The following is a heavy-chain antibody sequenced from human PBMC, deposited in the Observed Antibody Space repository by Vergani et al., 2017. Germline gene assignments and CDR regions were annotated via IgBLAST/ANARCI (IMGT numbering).Heavy chain of an antibody. D-gene: IGHD3-10*01. Sequence: QVQLVESGGGVVQPGRYLRLSCAASGFTFSSYGMHWVRQAPGKGLEGVAVISYDGSNKYYADSVKGRFTISRDNSKNTLYLQMNRLRAEDTAVYYCAKGLLWFGERVSGFGYWGQGTLVTVSS. CDR2: ISYDGSNK. J-gene: IGHJ4*02. CDR3: AKGLLWFGERVSGFGY. CDR1: GFTFSSYG. V-gene: IGHV3-30*18.